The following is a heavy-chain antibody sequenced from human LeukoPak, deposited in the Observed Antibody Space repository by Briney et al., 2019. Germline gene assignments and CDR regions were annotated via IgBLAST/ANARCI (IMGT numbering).Heavy chain of an antibody. D-gene: IGHD7-27*01. CDR3: AKDFLGTVPDVFDI. CDR2: ISGSGDTT. Sequence: GGSLRVSCTASGFPFSTFAMGWVRQAPGKRLQWVSGISGSGDTTYYADSVKGRFAISRDNSENTLYLQMNRLRDEDTAVYHCAKDFLGTVPDVFDIWGQGTMVTVSS. V-gene: IGHV3-23*01. CDR1: GFPFSTFA. J-gene: IGHJ3*02.